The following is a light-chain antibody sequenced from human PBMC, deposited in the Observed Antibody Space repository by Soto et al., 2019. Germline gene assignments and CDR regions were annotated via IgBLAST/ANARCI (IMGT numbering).Light chain of an antibody. V-gene: IGLV2-8*01. J-gene: IGLJ2*01. CDR3: SSYAGGNNLI. Sequence: QSALTQAPSASGSPGQSVTISCTGTSSDVGGYDYVSWYQQHPGKAPKLLIYEVTKRPSGVPDRFSGSKSGNTASLTVSGLQAEDEADYYCSSYAGGNNLIFGGGTKLTVL. CDR1: SSDVGGYDY. CDR2: EVT.